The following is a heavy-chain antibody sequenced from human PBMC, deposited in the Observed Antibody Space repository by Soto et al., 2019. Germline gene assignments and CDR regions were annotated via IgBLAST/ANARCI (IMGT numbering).Heavy chain of an antibody. Sequence: PSETLSLTCTVSGGSISSYYWSWIRQPPGKGLEWIGYIYYSGSTNYNPSLKSRVTISVDTSKNQFSLKLSSVTAADTAVYYCARGEWLRLYYFDYWGQGTLVTVSS. CDR2: IYYSGST. D-gene: IGHD5-12*01. CDR3: ARGEWLRLYYFDY. CDR1: GGSISSYY. J-gene: IGHJ4*02. V-gene: IGHV4-59*01.